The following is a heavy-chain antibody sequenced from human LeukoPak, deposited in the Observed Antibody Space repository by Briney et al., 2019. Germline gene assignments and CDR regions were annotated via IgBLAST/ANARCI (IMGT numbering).Heavy chain of an antibody. V-gene: IGHV5-51*01. CDR1: GYSFFHSW. Sequence: GESLKISCEAFGYSFFHSWLGWVRQIPGKGLEWMGMIFPGDSDTRYSPSFQGHVTISADRSTNTAYLRLSNLKASDTAIYYCARADSRISAIDYWGQGTLVTVSS. CDR2: IFPGDSDT. J-gene: IGHJ4*02. CDR3: ARADSRISAIDY. D-gene: IGHD5-18*01.